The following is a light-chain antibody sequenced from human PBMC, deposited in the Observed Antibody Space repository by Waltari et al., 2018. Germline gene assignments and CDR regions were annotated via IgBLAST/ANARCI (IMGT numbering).Light chain of an antibody. V-gene: IGLV1-47*01. J-gene: IGLJ3*02. Sequence: QSVLTQPPSASGTPGQRVTISCSGSSSNIGSYYVYWYQQLSGTAPKLLIYRNNERASGVPDRFSGSKSGTSASLAITGLRSEDEAHYYCATWDDSLTGWVFGGGTKLAVL. CDR2: RNN. CDR3: ATWDDSLTGWV. CDR1: SSNIGSYY.